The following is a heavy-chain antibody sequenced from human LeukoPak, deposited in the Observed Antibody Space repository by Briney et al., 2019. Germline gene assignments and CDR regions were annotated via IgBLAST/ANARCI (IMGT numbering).Heavy chain of an antibody. V-gene: IGHV3-48*04. Sequence: PGGSLRLSCAASGFSFSGHSMNWLRQAPGMGLEWVAFLSDGSTPTYHTDSVRGRFTSSRDNAETSLYLQMNSLRAEDTAVYYCARNKRATQYYFDYWGQGTLVTVSS. J-gene: IGHJ4*02. CDR2: LSDGSTPT. CDR3: ARNKRATQYYFDY. CDR1: GFSFSGHS.